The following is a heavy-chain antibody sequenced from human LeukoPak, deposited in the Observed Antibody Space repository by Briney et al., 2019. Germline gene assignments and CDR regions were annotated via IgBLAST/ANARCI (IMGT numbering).Heavy chain of an antibody. D-gene: IGHD3-10*01. V-gene: IGHV5-51*01. J-gene: IGHJ5*02. CDR1: GYNFSNYW. Sequence: GESLKISCLGSGYNFSNYWIGWVRQMPGKGLEWMGIIYPGDSDTRYSPSFQGQVTISADKSISTAYLQWSNLKAPDTAMYYCARSVMARGVYWFDPWGQGTLVIVSS. CDR2: IYPGDSDT. CDR3: ARSVMARGVYWFDP.